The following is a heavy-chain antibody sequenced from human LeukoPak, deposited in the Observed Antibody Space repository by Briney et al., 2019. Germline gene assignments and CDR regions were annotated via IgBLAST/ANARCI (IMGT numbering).Heavy chain of an antibody. J-gene: IGHJ4*02. V-gene: IGHV4-4*07. D-gene: IGHD3-22*01. CDR2: IYTSGST. CDR1: GGSISSYY. CDR3: ARDLTDYDSSGYDY. Sequence: SETLSLTCTVSGGSISSYYWSWIRQPAGKGLEWIGRIYTSGSTNYNPSLKSRVTMSVDTSKNQFSLKLSSVTAADTAVYYCARDLTDYDSSGYDYWGQGTLVIVSS.